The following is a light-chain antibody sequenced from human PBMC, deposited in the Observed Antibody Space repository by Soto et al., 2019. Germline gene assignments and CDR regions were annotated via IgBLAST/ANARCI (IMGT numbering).Light chain of an antibody. Sequence: QLVLTQSPSASASLGASVKLTCTLSSGHRSYAIAWHQQQPEKGPRYLMKLNSDGSHSKGDGIPDRFSGSSSGAERYLTISSLQSEDEADYYCQTLGTGIVVFGGGTKVTVL. CDR1: SGHRSYA. J-gene: IGLJ2*01. CDR2: LNSDGSH. CDR3: QTLGTGIVV. V-gene: IGLV4-69*01.